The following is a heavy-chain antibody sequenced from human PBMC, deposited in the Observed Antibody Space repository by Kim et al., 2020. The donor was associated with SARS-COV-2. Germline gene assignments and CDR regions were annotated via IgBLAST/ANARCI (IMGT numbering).Heavy chain of an antibody. V-gene: IGHV4-31*03. D-gene: IGHD3-22*01. CDR2: IYYSGST. CDR1: GGSISSGGYY. J-gene: IGHJ3*02. CDR3: AREYLYDSSAYYYTEGAFDI. Sequence: SETLSLTCTASGGSISSGGYYWSWIRQHPGKCLEWIGYIYYSGSTSYNPSLKRRVTLSVDTSKTQYSLKMSSVTAADTAVYYCAREYLYDSSAYYYTEGAFDIWGQGTTVTVSS.